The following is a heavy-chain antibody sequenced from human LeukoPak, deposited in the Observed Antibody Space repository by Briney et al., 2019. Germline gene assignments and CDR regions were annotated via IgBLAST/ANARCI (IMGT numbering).Heavy chain of an antibody. CDR2: IYYSGST. J-gene: IGHJ4*02. V-gene: IGHV4-31*03. CDR3: ARGHDFSYGFGHSRGLYYFDY. Sequence: TSQTLSLTCTVSGGSISSGGYFWNWIRQLPGKGLEWIGYIYYSGSTYYNPSLKSRVTISVDTSKNQFSLKLSSVTAADTAVYYCARGHDFSYGFGHSRGLYYFDYWGQGTLVTVSS. CDR1: GGSISSGGYF. D-gene: IGHD5-18*01.